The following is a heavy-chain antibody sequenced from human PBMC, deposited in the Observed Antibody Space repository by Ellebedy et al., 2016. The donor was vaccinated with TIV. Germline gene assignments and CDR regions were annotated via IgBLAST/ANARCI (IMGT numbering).Heavy chain of an antibody. CDR3: ARPKWNDAYYLEL. J-gene: IGHJ4*02. Sequence: GGSLRLSCVASGFTLGDHYIDWVRQAPGKGLEWIGFIRSKAFGGTTAYAASVKGRFTISRDDSRNSVYLQMNSLKSDDTAVYFCARPKWNDAYYLELWGQGTLVTVSS. CDR1: GFTLGDHY. CDR2: IRSKAFGGTT. V-gene: IGHV3-72*01. D-gene: IGHD1-20*01.